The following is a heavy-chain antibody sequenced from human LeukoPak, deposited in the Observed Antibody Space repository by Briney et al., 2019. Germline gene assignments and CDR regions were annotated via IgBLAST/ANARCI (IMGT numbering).Heavy chain of an antibody. Sequence: GGSLRLSCAASGFTFSFYGMSWVRQAPGKGLEWVSIINGNGGTTYYADSVKGRFTMSRDNAKNTLYLQMNSLRAADTAVYYWAKGPVSAIVGATPLDYWGQGTLVTVSS. D-gene: IGHD1-26*01. CDR1: GFTFSFYG. CDR2: INGNGGTT. J-gene: IGHJ4*02. V-gene: IGHV3-23*01. CDR3: AKGPVSAIVGATPLDY.